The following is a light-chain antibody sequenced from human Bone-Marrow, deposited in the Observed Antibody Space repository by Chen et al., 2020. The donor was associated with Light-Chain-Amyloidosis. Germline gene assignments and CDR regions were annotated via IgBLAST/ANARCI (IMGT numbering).Light chain of an antibody. CDR3: QVWDRSSDRPV. V-gene: IGLV3-21*02. Sequence: SYVLTQPSSVSVAPGQTGTIACGGNNIGSSSVHWYQQAPGQAPLLVVHDDSDRPSGIPERLSGANSGNAATLTIGRVEAGDEADYYCQVWDRSSDRPVFGGGTKLTVL. J-gene: IGLJ3*02. CDR2: DDS. CDR1: NIGSSS.